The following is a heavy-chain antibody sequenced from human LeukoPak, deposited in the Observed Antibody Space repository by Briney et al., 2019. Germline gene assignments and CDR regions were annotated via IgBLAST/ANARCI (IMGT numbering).Heavy chain of an antibody. CDR2: IYPGDSDT. Sequence: GESLKISCKCSGYSFTSYWSGWVRQVPGKVLELRGIIYPGDSDTRYSPSFQGRVTISADKSISTAYLQWSSLKASDTAMYYCARSSGKQWLAGYWGQGTLVTVSS. CDR3: ARSSGKQWLAGY. CDR1: GYSFTSYW. V-gene: IGHV5-51*01. D-gene: IGHD6-19*01. J-gene: IGHJ4*02.